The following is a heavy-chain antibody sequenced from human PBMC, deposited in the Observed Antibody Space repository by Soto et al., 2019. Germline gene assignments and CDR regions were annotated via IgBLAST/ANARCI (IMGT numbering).Heavy chain of an antibody. J-gene: IGHJ4*02. Sequence: ASVKVSCKASGYTFSSYAMHWVRQAPGQRLEWMGWINAGYGNTKSSQKFQDRVTISRDTSASTAYMELTSLGSEDTAVYYCARDTGDGTFDFWGQGTLVTVSS. CDR1: GYTFSSYA. CDR2: INAGYGNT. CDR3: ARDTGDGTFDF. V-gene: IGHV1-3*01. D-gene: IGHD7-27*01.